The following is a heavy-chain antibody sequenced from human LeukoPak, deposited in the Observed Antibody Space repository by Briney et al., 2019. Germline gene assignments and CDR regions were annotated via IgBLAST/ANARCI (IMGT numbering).Heavy chain of an antibody. Sequence: ASVKVSCKASGGTFSSYAISWVRQAPGQGLEWMGGIIPIFGTANYAQKFQGRVTITADESTSTAYMELSSLRSEDTAVYYCAAGYDSSGYSSSMGDYWGQGTLVTVSS. J-gene: IGHJ4*02. V-gene: IGHV1-69*13. CDR3: AAGYDSSGYSSSMGDY. CDR2: IIPIFGTA. CDR1: GGTFSSYA. D-gene: IGHD3-22*01.